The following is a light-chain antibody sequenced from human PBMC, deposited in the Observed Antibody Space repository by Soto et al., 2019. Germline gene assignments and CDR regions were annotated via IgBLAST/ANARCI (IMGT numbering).Light chain of an antibody. V-gene: IGKV3-15*01. J-gene: IGKJ4*01. CDR2: DAS. Sequence: EIVMTQSPVTLSVSPGERATLFCRASQSVSSNLAWYQQKPGQAPRLLIYDASSRATGIPARFSGSGSGTEFTLTISSLQSEDFAIYYCQQYNNWPPLTFGGGTKVEIK. CDR3: QQYNNWPPLT. CDR1: QSVSSN.